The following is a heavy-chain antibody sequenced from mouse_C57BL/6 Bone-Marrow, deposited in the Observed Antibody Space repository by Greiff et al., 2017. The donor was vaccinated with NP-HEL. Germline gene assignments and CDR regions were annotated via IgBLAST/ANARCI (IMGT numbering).Heavy chain of an antibody. Sequence: QVQLQQSGAELVRPGASVKLSCKASGYTFTNYWMHWVKQRPGRGLEWIGRIDPESGGTKYNEKFKSKATLTVDKPSSTAYMPLSSLTSEASAVYSCAEMAYYYCGSPDFDYWGQGTTLTVSS. CDR3: AEMAYYYCGSPDFDY. V-gene: IGHV1-72*01. J-gene: IGHJ2*01. D-gene: IGHD1-1*01. CDR1: GYTFTNYW. CDR2: IDPESGGT.